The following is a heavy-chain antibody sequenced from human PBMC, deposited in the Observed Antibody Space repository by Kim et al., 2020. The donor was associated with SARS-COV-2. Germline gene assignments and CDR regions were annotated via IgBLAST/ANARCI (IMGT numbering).Heavy chain of an antibody. J-gene: IGHJ4*02. D-gene: IGHD3-10*01. Sequence: SETLSLTCAVYGGSFSGYYWSWIRQPPGKGLEWIGEINHSGSTNYNPSLKSRVTISADTSKNQLSLKLSSVTAADTAVYYCARGRLTMVRGVILGYWGQG. CDR3: ARGRLTMVRGVILGY. CDR2: INHSGST. V-gene: IGHV4-34*01. CDR1: GGSFSGYY.